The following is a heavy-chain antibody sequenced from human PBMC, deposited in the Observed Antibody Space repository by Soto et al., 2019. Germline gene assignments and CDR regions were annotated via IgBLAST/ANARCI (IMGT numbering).Heavy chain of an antibody. CDR3: ARWDMVRGVGHAFDI. V-gene: IGHV4-59*01. J-gene: IGHJ3*02. CDR1: GGSISSYY. Sequence: SETLSLTCTVSGGSISSYYWSWIRQPPGKGLERIGYIYYSGSTNYNPSLKSRVTISVDTSKNQFSLKLSSVTAADTAVYYCARWDMVRGVGHAFDIWGQGTMVTVSS. CDR2: IYYSGST. D-gene: IGHD3-10*01.